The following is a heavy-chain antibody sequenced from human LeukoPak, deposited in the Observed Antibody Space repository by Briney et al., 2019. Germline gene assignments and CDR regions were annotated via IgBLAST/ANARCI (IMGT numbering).Heavy chain of an antibody. CDR1: GYTFSNYD. D-gene: IGHD1-14*01. Sequence: ASVKVSCKASGYTFSNYDISWVRQAPGQGLEWMGWISAYNGNTKYAQNLQGRVTMTTDTSTSTAYMELRSLRSDDMAVYFCALVTSAPGWGQGTLVTVSS. CDR2: ISAYNGNT. CDR3: ALVTSAPG. J-gene: IGHJ4*02. V-gene: IGHV1-18*03.